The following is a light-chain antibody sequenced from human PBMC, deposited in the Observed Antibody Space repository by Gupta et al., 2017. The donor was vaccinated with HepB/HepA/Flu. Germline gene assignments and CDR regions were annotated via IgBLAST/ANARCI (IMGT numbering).Light chain of an antibody. CDR1: QTVTSN. CDR2: GAS. CDR3: QQYIDWPLVT. J-gene: IGKJ4*01. V-gene: IGKV3-15*01. Sequence: EIVMTQSPATLSVSPGERVTLSCRASQTVTSNLAWYQRRPGPAPRVLIYGASTRATGIPARLSGSGSGTEFTLTISSLQSEDCAVYYCQQYIDWPLVTFGGGTKVDIK.